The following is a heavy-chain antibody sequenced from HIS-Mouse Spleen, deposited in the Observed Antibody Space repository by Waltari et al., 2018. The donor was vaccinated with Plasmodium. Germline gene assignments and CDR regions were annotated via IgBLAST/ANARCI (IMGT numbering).Heavy chain of an antibody. D-gene: IGHD7-27*01. CDR3: ARGRRTGDGPDY. Sequence: QVQLQQWGAGLLKPSETLSLTCAVYGGSFSGYYWSWIRQPPGKGLEWIGEINHRGSTNDNPSLKSRVTISVDTSKNQFSLKLSSVTAADTAVYYCARGRRTGDGPDYWGQGTLVTVSS. CDR2: INHRGST. CDR1: GGSFSGYY. J-gene: IGHJ4*02. V-gene: IGHV4-34*01.